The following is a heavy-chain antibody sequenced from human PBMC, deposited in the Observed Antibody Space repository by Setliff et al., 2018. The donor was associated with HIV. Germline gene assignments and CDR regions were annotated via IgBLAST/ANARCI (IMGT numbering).Heavy chain of an antibody. Sequence: ASVKVPCKASGYTFTSYDINWVRQATGQGLEWMGWMNPNSGNTGYAQKFQGRVTMTRNTSISTAYMELSSLRSEDTAVYYCARTVSSSWYPFDYWGQGTLVTVSS. V-gene: IGHV1-8*02. CDR2: MNPNSGNT. CDR1: GYTFTSYD. J-gene: IGHJ4*02. CDR3: ARTVSSSWYPFDY. D-gene: IGHD6-13*01.